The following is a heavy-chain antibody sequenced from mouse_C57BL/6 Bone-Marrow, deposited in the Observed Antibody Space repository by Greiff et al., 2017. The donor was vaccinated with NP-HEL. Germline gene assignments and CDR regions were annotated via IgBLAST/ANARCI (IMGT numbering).Heavy chain of an antibody. J-gene: IGHJ3*01. CDR1: GYTFTDYY. V-gene: IGHV1-26*01. CDR2: INPNNGGT. CDR3: AREFPYDYGFAY. D-gene: IGHD2-4*01. Sequence: VQLQQSGPELVKPGASVKISCKASGYTFTDYYMNWVKQSHGKSLEWIGDINPNNGGTSYNQKFKGKATLTVDKSSSTAYMELRSLTSEDSAVYYCAREFPYDYGFAYSGQGTLVTVSA.